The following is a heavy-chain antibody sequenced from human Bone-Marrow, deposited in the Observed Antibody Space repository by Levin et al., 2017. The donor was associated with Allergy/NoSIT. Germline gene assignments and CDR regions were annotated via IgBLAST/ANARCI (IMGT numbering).Heavy chain of an antibody. CDR3: ASTTRYCSSTSCLTFFDY. D-gene: IGHD2-2*01. CDR1: GGSISSSSYY. Sequence: SETLSLTCTVSGGSISSSSYYWGWIRQPPGKGLEWIGSIYYSGSTYYNPSLKSRVTISVDTSKNQFSLKLSSVTAADTAVYYCASTTRYCSSTSCLTFFDYWGQGTLVTVSS. V-gene: IGHV4-39*01. CDR2: IYYSGST. J-gene: IGHJ4*02.